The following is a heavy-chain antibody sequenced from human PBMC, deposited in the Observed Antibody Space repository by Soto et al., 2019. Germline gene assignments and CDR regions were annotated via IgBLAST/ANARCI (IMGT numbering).Heavy chain of an antibody. J-gene: IGHJ4*02. D-gene: IGHD3-10*01. CDR1: GFTFDDFA. CDR2: ISWNSGSL. Sequence: EVQLVESGGGLVQPGRSLRLSCAASGFTFDDFAMDWVRRGPGKGLEWVSCISWNSGSLAYPDSVKGRFTISRDNAKNSLYLQMDRLRVEDTALYYCVSVWGCRGFDNWGQGTVVTDSS. CDR3: VSVWGCRGFDN. V-gene: IGHV3-9*01.